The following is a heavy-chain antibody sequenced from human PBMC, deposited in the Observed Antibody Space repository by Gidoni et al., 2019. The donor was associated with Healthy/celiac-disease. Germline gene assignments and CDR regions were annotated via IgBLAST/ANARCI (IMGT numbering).Heavy chain of an antibody. CDR2: IIPILGRA. V-gene: IGHV1-69*04. CDR1: GGTVSSYA. CDR3: ARVDCGGDCYTPTYGMDV. J-gene: IGHJ6*02. Sequence: QVQLVQSGAEVKKPGSAVKVSCKASGGTVSSYAISWVRQAPGQGLEWMVRIIPILGRANYAQKSQGRVTITADKSTITAYMELSSLRSEDTAVYYCARVDCGGDCYTPTYGMDVWGQGTTVTVSS. D-gene: IGHD2-21*02.